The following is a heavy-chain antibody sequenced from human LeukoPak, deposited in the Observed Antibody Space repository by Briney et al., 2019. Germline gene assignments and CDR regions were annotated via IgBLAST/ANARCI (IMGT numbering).Heavy chain of an antibody. V-gene: IGHV3-11*04. Sequence: GGSLRLSCAASGFTFSDYYMSWIRQAPGKGLEWVSYISSSGSTIYYADSVKGRFTISRDNSKNTLYLQMNSLRAEDTAVYYCAKVRVVFNWNYAYYFDSWGQGTLVTVSS. CDR2: ISSSGSTI. CDR1: GFTFSDYY. D-gene: IGHD1-7*01. CDR3: AKVRVVFNWNYAYYFDS. J-gene: IGHJ4*02.